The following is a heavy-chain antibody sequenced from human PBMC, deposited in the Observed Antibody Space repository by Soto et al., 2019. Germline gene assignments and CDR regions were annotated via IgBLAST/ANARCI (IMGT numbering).Heavy chain of an antibody. Sequence: GGSLRLSCAASGFTFSSYAMSWVRQAPGKGLEWVSAISGSGGSTYYADSVKGRFTISRDNSKNTLYLQMNSLRAEDTAVYYCATRLVVVITTSLADYWGQGTLVTVSS. J-gene: IGHJ4*02. D-gene: IGHD3-22*01. CDR3: ATRLVVVITTSLADY. CDR2: ISGSGGST. CDR1: GFTFSSYA. V-gene: IGHV3-23*01.